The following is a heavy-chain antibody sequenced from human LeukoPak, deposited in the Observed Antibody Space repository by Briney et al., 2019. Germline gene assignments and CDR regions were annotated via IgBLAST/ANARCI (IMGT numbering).Heavy chain of an antibody. V-gene: IGHV3-23*01. CDR3: ARGAYADYDY. J-gene: IGHJ4*02. Sequence: GGSLRLSCAASVFTFTYYAMSLIRQAPGKGLEWVSAISSSGGSTYYADSLRGRFTISRDNSKNTLYLPINSLSAEDTALYYCARGAYADYDYWGQGTLVTVSS. CDR1: VFTFTYYA. CDR2: ISSSGGST. D-gene: IGHD4-17*01.